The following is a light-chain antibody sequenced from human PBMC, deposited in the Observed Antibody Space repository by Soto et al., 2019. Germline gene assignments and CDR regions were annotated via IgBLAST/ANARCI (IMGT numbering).Light chain of an antibody. Sequence: DIQMTQSPSSLSASVGDRVTITCRASQSISSYLNWYQQKPGKAPKLLIYAASSMQSGVPSRFSGSGSGTDFTLTISSLQHEDFATYYCQQSYSTFFTFGPGTKVDIK. J-gene: IGKJ3*01. CDR3: QQSYSTFFT. V-gene: IGKV1-39*01. CDR1: QSISSY. CDR2: AAS.